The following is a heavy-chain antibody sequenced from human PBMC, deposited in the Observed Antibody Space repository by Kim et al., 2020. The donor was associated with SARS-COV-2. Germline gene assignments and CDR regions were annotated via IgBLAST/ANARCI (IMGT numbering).Heavy chain of an antibody. CDR3: ARDTPLEGLLVGYMDV. CDR2: IWYDGSNK. J-gene: IGHJ6*03. Sequence: GASLRLSCAASGFTFSSYGMHWVRQAPGKGLEWVAVIWYDGSNKYYADSVKGRFTISRDNSKNTLYLQMNSLRAEDTAVYYCARDTPLEGLLVGYMDVWGKGTTVTVSS. D-gene: IGHD3-3*01. V-gene: IGHV3-33*01. CDR1: GFTFSSYG.